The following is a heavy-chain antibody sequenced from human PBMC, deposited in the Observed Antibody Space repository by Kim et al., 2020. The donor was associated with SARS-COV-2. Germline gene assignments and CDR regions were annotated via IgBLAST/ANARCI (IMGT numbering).Heavy chain of an antibody. CDR1: GYTLSDFA. CDR2: INTGNGDT. D-gene: IGHD2-8*01. CDR3: ARGSMATYDY. J-gene: IGHJ4*02. Sequence: ASVKVSCKASGYTLSDFAIHWVRQAPGQGLEWMAWINTGNGDTKSSQKFQGRVTITRDTVTSTVYMELSSLTSEDTDVYYCARGSMATYDYWGQGTLVPV. V-gene: IGHV1-3*04.